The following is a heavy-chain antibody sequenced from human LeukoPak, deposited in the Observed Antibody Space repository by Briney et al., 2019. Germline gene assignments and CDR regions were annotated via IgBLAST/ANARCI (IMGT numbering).Heavy chain of an antibody. CDR1: GFTFSSYA. V-gene: IGHV3-21*01. CDR3: ARARGYSSSWYVDCLDY. D-gene: IGHD6-13*01. CDR2: ISSSSSYI. J-gene: IGHJ4*02. Sequence: GGSLRLSCAASGFTFSSYAMSWVRQAPGKGLEWVSSISSSSSYIYYADSVKGRFTISRDNAKNSLYLQMNSLRAEDTAVYYCARARGYSSSWYVDCLDYWGQGTLVTVSS.